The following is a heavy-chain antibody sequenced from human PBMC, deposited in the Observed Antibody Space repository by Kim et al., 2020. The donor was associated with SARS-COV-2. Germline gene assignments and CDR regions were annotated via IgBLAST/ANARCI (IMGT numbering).Heavy chain of an antibody. V-gene: IGHV3-30*18. D-gene: IGHD6-13*01. Sequence: GGSLRLSCAASGFTFSSYGMHWVRQAPGKGLEWVAVISYDGSNKYYADSVKGRFTISRDNSKNTLYLQMNSLRAEDTAVYYCAKMDDSSSWGRFRSWPLSLGDYWGQGTLVTVSS. J-gene: IGHJ4*02. CDR1: GFTFSSYG. CDR2: ISYDGSNK. CDR3: AKMDDSSSWGRFRSWPLSLGDY.